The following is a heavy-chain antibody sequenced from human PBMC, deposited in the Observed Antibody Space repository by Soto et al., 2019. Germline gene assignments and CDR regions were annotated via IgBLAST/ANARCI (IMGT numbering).Heavy chain of an antibody. CDR3: ARAPPGPAPRWGV. D-gene: IGHD3-16*01. J-gene: IGHJ6*02. V-gene: IGHV4-30-2*01. Sequence: SETLSLTCTVSGGSISSGGYSWSWIRQTPGKGLEWIGYIYPTGKTYYNPSLENRATLSIDTSQNQFSLQLTSVTAADTAVYYCARAPPGPAPRWGVWGHGTTVTVSS. CDR2: IYPTGKT. CDR1: GGSISSGGYS.